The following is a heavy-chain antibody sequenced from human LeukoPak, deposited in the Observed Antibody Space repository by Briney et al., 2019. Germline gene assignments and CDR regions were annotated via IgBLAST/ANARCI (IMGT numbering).Heavy chain of an antibody. V-gene: IGHV3-53*01. CDR3: ARVLTGSWDWFDP. CDR2: IYSGGST. Sequence: GGSLRLSCAASGFTVSSNYMSWVRQAPGKGLEWVSVIYSGGSTYYADSVKGRFTISRDNAKNSLYLEMNSLRAEGTAVYYCARVLTGSWDWFDPWGQGTLVTVSS. J-gene: IGHJ5*02. D-gene: IGHD2-8*02. CDR1: GFTVSSNY.